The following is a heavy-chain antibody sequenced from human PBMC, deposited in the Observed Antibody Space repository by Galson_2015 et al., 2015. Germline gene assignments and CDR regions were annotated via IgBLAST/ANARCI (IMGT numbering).Heavy chain of an antibody. CDR2: IYYSGST. D-gene: IGHD6-19*01. Sequence: ETLSLTCTVSGGSISSRSYYWGWIRQPPGKGLEWIGSIYYSGSTYYNPSLKSRVTISVDTSKNQFSLKLSSVTAADTAVYYCARLPGLVYGMDVWGQGTTVTVS. CDR1: GGSISSRSYY. CDR3: ARLPGLVYGMDV. J-gene: IGHJ6*02. V-gene: IGHV4-39*01.